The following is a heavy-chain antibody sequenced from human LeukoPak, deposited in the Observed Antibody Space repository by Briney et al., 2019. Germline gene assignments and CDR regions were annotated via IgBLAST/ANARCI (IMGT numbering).Heavy chain of an antibody. CDR1: GFTFNNNW. D-gene: IGHD6-19*01. Sequence: GGSLRLSCVVSGFTFNNNWMTWVRQAPGKGLEWVAAMSGSGTTTYSADSAKGRFTISRDNSKNTLYVEMSSLRAEDTAVYYCAKFFAPSGGASGWPWTIDCWGQGTLVTVSS. V-gene: IGHV3-23*01. J-gene: IGHJ4*02. CDR2: MSGSGTTT. CDR3: AKFFAPSGGASGWPWTIDC.